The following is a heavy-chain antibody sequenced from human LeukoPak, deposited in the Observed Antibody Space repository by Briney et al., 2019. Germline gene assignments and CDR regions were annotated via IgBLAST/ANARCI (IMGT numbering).Heavy chain of an antibody. CDR1: GGTFSSYA. Sequence: SVEVSCKASGGTFSSYAISWVRQAPGQGLEWMGGIIPIFGTANYAQKFQGRVTITADESTSTAYMELSSLRSEDTAVYYCARDLNSGSYYGVDYWGQGTLVTVSS. CDR2: IIPIFGTA. CDR3: ARDLNSGSYYGVDY. J-gene: IGHJ4*02. V-gene: IGHV1-69*13. D-gene: IGHD1-26*01.